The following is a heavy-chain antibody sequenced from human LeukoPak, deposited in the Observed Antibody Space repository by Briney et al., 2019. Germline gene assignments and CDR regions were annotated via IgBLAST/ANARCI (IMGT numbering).Heavy chain of an antibody. D-gene: IGHD2-15*01. CDR1: GYTFSGYY. V-gene: IGHV1-2*02. CDR2: INPLNGDT. J-gene: IGHJ4*02. Sequence: ASVKVSCKASGYTFSGYYIHWVRQAPGQGLEWMGRINPLNGDTNYAQKFQGRVTMTRDTSIRTAHMELIRLTSDDTALYYCARRYCSGGSCYPDFWGQGTRVTVSS. CDR3: ARRYCSGGSCYPDF.